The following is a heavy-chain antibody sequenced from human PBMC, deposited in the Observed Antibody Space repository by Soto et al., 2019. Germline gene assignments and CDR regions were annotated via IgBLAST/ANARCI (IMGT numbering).Heavy chain of an antibody. CDR1: GYSFTSYW. D-gene: IGHD2-2*02. CDR3: ARGASPGGYCSSTSCYSPPPLN. CDR2: IYPGDSDT. J-gene: IGHJ4*02. Sequence: GESLKISCKGSGYSFTSYWIGWVRQMPGKGLEWMGIIYPGDSDTRYSPSFQGQVTISADKSISTAYLQWSSLKASDTAMYYCARGASPGGYCSSTSCYSPPPLNRGQGTLVTVSS. V-gene: IGHV5-51*01.